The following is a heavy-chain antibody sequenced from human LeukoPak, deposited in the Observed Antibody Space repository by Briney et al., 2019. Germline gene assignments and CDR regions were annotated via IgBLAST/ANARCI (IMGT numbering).Heavy chain of an antibody. D-gene: IGHD3-22*01. CDR1: GYSITNNYY. CDR2: IYHSGRT. V-gene: IGHV4-38-2*02. CDR3: ARGLNSGYYYYFDY. Sequence: SETLSLTCTVSGYSITNNYYWDWIRQPPGKGLEWIASIYHSGRTYYNPALKSRVTISVDTSKNQFSLKLSSVTAADTAVYYCARGLNSGYYYYFDYWGQGTLVTVSS. J-gene: IGHJ4*02.